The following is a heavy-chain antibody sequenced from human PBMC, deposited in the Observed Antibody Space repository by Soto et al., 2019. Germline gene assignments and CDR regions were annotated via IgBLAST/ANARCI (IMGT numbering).Heavy chain of an antibody. Sequence: PGKGLEWVSSISSSSSYIYYADSVKGRFTISRDNAKNSLYLQMNSLRAEDTAVYYCARDSLRVVPAAIEVKKVYYFDYWGQGTLVTV. V-gene: IGHV3-21*01. D-gene: IGHD2-2*01. CDR3: ARDSLRVVPAAIEVKKVYYFDY. CDR2: ISSSSSYI. J-gene: IGHJ4*02.